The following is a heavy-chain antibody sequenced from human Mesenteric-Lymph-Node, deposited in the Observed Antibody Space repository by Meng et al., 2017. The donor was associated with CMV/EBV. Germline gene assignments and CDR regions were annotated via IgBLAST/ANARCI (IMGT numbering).Heavy chain of an antibody. CDR3: AKDPWFPSTGYYYAMDV. D-gene: IGHD2-8*02. V-gene: IGHV3-23*01. CDR1: GFNFANYA. CDR2: ISASAGST. J-gene: IGHJ6*02. Sequence: GESLKISCTASGFNFANYAMTWVRQAPGKGLEWVSAISASAGSTYYADSVKGRFTISRDNSKNTSYLQLNSLRAEDAAVYYCAKDPWFPSTGYYYAMDVWGQGTTVTVSS.